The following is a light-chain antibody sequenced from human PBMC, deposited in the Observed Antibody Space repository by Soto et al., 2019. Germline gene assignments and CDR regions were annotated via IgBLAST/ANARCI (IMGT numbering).Light chain of an antibody. V-gene: IGLV2-14*01. J-gene: IGLJ2*01. CDR2: GVS. CDR1: SSDVGDYNY. CDR3: NSYTSTNTLV. Sequence: QSALTQPASVSGSPGQSITISCTGTSSDVGDYNYVSWYQQHPGKAPKLIIYGVSNRPSGISNRFSGSKSGNTASLTISGLQAEDEADYYCNSYTSTNTLVFGGETQMTVL.